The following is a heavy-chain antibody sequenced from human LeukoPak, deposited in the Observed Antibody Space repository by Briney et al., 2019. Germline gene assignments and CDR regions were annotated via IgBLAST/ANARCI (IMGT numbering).Heavy chain of an antibody. J-gene: IGHJ4*02. V-gene: IGHV3-20*04. CDR3: AAGEGYSGY. CDR1: GFTFYDYG. D-gene: IGHD2-15*01. Sequence: GGPLRLSCTASGFTFYDYGMNGVPGAPGEALEWVSCINWDGGIRGYADSVKGRFTIYRDNAKNSLYLQMNSLRAEDTALYYCAAGEGYSGYWGQEPLCTVSA. CDR2: INWDGGIR.